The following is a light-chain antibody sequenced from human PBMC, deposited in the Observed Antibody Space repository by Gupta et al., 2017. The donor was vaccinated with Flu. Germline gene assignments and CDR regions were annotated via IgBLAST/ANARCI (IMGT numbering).Light chain of an antibody. CDR1: SSDVGNYNY. CDR3: CSYAGRYTRV. Sequence: QSALTQPRSASGSPGQSVTSSCTGTSSDVGNYNYVSSYQQTPDKAPTLVIFDVTKRPSGVPDRFSASKSGNTASLTISGLQAEDEADYYCCSYAGRYTRVFGGGTKLTVL. CDR2: DVT. J-gene: IGLJ3*02. V-gene: IGLV2-11*01.